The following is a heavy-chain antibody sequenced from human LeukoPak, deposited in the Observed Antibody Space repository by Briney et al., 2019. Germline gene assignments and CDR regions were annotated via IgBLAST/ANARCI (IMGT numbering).Heavy chain of an antibody. V-gene: IGHV3-7*05. CDR1: GFTFSSYA. D-gene: IGHD3-10*01. CDR2: IKRDGSEK. CDR3: ARARDYGSGKANAFDI. Sequence: GGSLTLSCAASGFTFSSYAMSWVRQAPGKGLEWVANIKRDGSEKYYVDSVKGRFTISRDNAENSLYLQMNSLRAEDTAVYYCARARDYGSGKANAFDIWGQGSIVTVSS. J-gene: IGHJ3*02.